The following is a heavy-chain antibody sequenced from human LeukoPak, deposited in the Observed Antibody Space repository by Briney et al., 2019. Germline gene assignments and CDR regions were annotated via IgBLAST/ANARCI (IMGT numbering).Heavy chain of an antibody. V-gene: IGHV3-30-3*01. CDR3: ARGYYDYVWGSYRSPSGASDFDY. CDR1: GFTFSSYA. Sequence: GGSLRLSCAASGFTFSSYAMHWVRQAPGKGLEWVAVISYDGSNKYYADSVKGRFTISRDSSKNTLYLQMNSLRAEDTAVYYCARGYYDYVWGSYRSPSGASDFDYWGQGTLVTVSS. CDR2: ISYDGSNK. D-gene: IGHD3-16*02. J-gene: IGHJ4*02.